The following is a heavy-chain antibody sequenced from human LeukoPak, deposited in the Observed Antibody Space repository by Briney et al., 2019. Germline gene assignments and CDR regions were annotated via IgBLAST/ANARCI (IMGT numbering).Heavy chain of an antibody. Sequence: SETLSLTCTVSGGSISSSSYYWGWIRQPPGKGLEWIGSIYYIGSTYYNPSLKSRVTISVDTSKNQFSLKLSSVTAADTAVYYCARESITTVTTGGPWSQGTLVTVSS. CDR1: GGSISSSSYY. V-gene: IGHV4-39*07. J-gene: IGHJ5*02. D-gene: IGHD4-17*01. CDR2: IYYIGST. CDR3: ARESITTVTTGGP.